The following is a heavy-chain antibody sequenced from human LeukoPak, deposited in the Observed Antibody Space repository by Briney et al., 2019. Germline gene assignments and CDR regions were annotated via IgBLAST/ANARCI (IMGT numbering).Heavy chain of an antibody. CDR2: ISGSGSMT. CDR3: ASIKVAVAGSGA. D-gene: IGHD6-19*01. CDR1: GFTFSSYA. V-gene: IGHV3-23*01. J-gene: IGHJ4*02. Sequence: PGGSLRLSCAASGFTFSSYAIAWVRRAPGKGPKWVSTISGSGSMTYYADSVKGRFTISRDSSRNTLYLQMNSLRAEDTAVYYCASIKVAVAGSGAWGQGTLVTVSS.